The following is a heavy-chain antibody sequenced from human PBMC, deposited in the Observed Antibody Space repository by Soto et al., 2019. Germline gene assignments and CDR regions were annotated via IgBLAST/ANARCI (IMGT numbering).Heavy chain of an antibody. V-gene: IGHV4-39*01. J-gene: IGHJ5*02. CDR1: GGSVRNSSFQ. Sequence: QLHLHESGPQVVKSSETLSLTCSVSGGSVRNSSFQWGWIRQSPGEGMEWIATRFYSGLTYYNPSLHSRVTISFDGSQNQFALGLTSVPAAGTAICYCGLSLGLSATLRRDPWGLGTLVTVSS. CDR2: RFYSGLT. D-gene: IGHD3-16*01. CDR3: GLSLGLSATLRRDP.